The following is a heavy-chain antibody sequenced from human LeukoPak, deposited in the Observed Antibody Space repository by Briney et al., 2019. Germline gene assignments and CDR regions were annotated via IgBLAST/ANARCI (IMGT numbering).Heavy chain of an antibody. V-gene: IGHV4-39*07. CDR3: ARGPQDTSMLMKQYVRWFDP. CDR2: SNHRGTT. J-gene: IGHJ5*02. CDR1: GGSISSSSYY. D-gene: IGHD5-18*01. Sequence: PSETLSLTCTVSGGSISSSSYYWGWIRQPPGKGLDWIGQSNHRGTTKYNPSLKSRVSISVDTSKNQFSLKLTSVTAADTAVYYCARGPQDTSMLMKQYVRWFDPWGQGNLVTVSS.